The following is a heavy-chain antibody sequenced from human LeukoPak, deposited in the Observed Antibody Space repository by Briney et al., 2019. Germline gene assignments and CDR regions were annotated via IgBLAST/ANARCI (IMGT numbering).Heavy chain of an antibody. CDR3: ARDLHTFGFDY. Sequence: ASVKVSRKASAYTFTCNYMHWVRQAPGQGLEWMGRINPNSGGTNYAQKFQGRVTMTRDTSISTAYMELSRLRSDDTAVYYCARDLHTFGFDYWGQGTLVTVSS. J-gene: IGHJ4*02. CDR1: AYTFTCNY. V-gene: IGHV1-2*06. D-gene: IGHD3-16*01. CDR2: INPNSGGT.